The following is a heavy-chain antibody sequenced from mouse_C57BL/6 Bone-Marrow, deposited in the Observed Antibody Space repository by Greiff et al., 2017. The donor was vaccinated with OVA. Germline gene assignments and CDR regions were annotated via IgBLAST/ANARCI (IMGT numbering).Heavy chain of an antibody. Sequence: VQLQQSGAELVRPGTSVKLSCKASGYTFTSYWMHWVKQRPGQGLEWIGVIDPSDSYTNYNQKFKGKATLTVDTSSSTAYMQLSSLTSEDSAVYYCARRGDYDYFDYWGQGTTLTVSS. CDR1: GYTFTSYW. CDR2: IDPSDSYT. J-gene: IGHJ2*01. V-gene: IGHV1-59*01. D-gene: IGHD2-4*01. CDR3: ARRGDYDYFDY.